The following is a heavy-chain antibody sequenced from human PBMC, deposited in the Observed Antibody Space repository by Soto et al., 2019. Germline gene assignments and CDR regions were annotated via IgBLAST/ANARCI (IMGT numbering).Heavy chain of an antibody. Sequence: PGGSLRLSCVASGAVFRNYWMSWVRRAPGKGPEWLANINQDGSGRYHADSVKGRFTISRDNAENFLYLEMHGLRVEDTAVYYCAALDHGPASWGQGTLVTVSS. V-gene: IGHV3-7*01. J-gene: IGHJ5*02. CDR2: INQDGSGR. CDR1: GAVFRNYW. CDR3: AALDHGPAS.